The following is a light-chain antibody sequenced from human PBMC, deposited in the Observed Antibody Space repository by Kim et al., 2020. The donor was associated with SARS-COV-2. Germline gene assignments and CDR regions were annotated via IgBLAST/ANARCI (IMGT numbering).Light chain of an antibody. J-gene: IGLJ1*01. CDR3: SSFAANNNFV. V-gene: IGLV2-8*01. CDR2: EVT. CDR1: SSDVVAYNH. Sequence: GQSVTISGTETSSDVVAYNHVSWYQQHPDKAPKLVIYEVTKRPSGVPDRFSGSKSGNTASLTVSGLQAEDEADYYCSSFAANNNFVFGTGTKVTVL.